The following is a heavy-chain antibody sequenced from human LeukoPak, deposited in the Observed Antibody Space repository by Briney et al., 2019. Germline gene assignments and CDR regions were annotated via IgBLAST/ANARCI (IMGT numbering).Heavy chain of an antibody. J-gene: IGHJ4*02. CDR1: GFTFSSYA. CDR3: TTTNTYCSGGSCPPPPFDY. CDR2: IKSKTDGGTT. D-gene: IGHD2-15*01. Sequence: GGSLRLSCAASGFTFSSYAMSWVRQAPGKGLEWVGRIKSKTDGGTTDYAAPVKGRFTISRDDSKNTLYLQMNSLKTEDTAVYYCTTTNTYCSGGSCPPPPFDYWGQGTLVTVSS. V-gene: IGHV3-15*01.